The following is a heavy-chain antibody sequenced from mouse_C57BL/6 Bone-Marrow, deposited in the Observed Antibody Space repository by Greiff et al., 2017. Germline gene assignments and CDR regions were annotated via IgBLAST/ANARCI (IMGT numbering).Heavy chain of an antibody. V-gene: IGHV1-52*01. CDR3: TFYDGYLYYFDY. CDR1: GYTFTSYW. D-gene: IGHD2-3*01. Sequence: QVQLQQPGAELVRPGSSVKLSCKASGYTFTSYWMHWVKQRPIQGLEWIGNIDPSDSETHYNQKFKDKATLTVDKSSSTAYMELRSLTSEDSAVYYCTFYDGYLYYFDYWGQGTTLTVSS. CDR2: IDPSDSET. J-gene: IGHJ2*01.